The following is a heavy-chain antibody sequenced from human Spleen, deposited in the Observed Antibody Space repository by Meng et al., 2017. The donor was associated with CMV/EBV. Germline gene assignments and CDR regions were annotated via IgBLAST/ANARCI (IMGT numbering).Heavy chain of an antibody. D-gene: IGHD3-22*01. CDR2: INSDGSNT. CDR3: ARERALADSSGYPEIGYGMDV. Sequence: GSLKISCAASGFTFSSYWMHWVRQAPGKGLVWVSRINSDGSNTSYADSVKGRFTISRDNAKNTLYLQMNSLRAEDTAVYNCARERALADSSGYPEIGYGMDVWGQGTTVTVSS. V-gene: IGHV3-74*01. J-gene: IGHJ6*02. CDR1: GFTFSSYW.